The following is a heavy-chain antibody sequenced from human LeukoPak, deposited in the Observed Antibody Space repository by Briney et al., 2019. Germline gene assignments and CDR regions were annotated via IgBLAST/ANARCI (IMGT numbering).Heavy chain of an antibody. CDR2: VFSSGNT. Sequence: SETLSLTCTVSGGSVSSTYYYWGWIRQPPGKGLEWIGTVFSSGNTYYNPSLQNRVTISVDTSKNQFSLKLSSVTAADTAVYYCAREGPIVATTNGGDWFDPWGQGTLVTVSS. CDR3: AREGPIVATTNGGDWFDP. D-gene: IGHD1-26*01. J-gene: IGHJ5*02. V-gene: IGHV4-39*07. CDR1: GGSVSSTYYY.